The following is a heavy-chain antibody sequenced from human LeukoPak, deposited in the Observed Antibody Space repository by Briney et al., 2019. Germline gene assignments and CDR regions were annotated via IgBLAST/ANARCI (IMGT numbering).Heavy chain of an antibody. D-gene: IGHD3-10*01. CDR1: GGSISSYY. Sequence: SETLSLTCTVSGGSISSYYWSWIRQPAGKGLEWIGRMYTSGSTNYNPSLKSGVTISVDTYKNKFSLKQGSVTAADTAVYYCARGRRITMVRGVSRVNPFDIWGQGTMVTVSS. J-gene: IGHJ3*02. CDR3: ARGRRITMVRGVSRVNPFDI. V-gene: IGHV4-4*07. CDR2: MYTSGST.